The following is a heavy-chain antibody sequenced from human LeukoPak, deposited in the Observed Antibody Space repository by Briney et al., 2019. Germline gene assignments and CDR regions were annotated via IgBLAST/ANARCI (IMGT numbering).Heavy chain of an antibody. CDR3: AKASSGWYGTFDF. CDR2: LSGSGDNT. D-gene: IGHD6-19*01. V-gene: IGHV3-23*01. Sequence: GGSLRLSCAASGFTVSSNYMSWVRQAPGKGLEWVSALSGSGDNTFYADSVKGRFTISRDNSKNTLYLQMNSLRAEDTAVYYCAKASSGWYGTFDFWGQGTLVTVSS. CDR1: GFTVSSNY. J-gene: IGHJ4*02.